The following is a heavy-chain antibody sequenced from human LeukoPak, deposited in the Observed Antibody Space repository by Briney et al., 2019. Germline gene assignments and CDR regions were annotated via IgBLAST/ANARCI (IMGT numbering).Heavy chain of an antibody. CDR2: MSTDGSYI. CDR3: VIDTIPVDGRGWFDP. D-gene: IGHD6-19*01. Sequence: GGSLRLSCVASGFSLSSYNMNWVRQAPGKGLEWVSFMSTDGSYIHYADSVKGRFIISRDNAKNSLYLQMNSLRAEDTAVYYCVIDTIPVDGRGWFDPWGQGSLVTVSS. V-gene: IGHV3-21*01. J-gene: IGHJ5*02. CDR1: GFSLSSYN.